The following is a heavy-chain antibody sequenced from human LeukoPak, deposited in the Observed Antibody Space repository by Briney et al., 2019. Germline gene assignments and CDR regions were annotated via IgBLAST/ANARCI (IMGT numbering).Heavy chain of an antibody. CDR3: ARGGVVVAARSFGYYYYYMDV. CDR2: IYTSGST. Sequence: SETLSLTCTVSGGSISSGSYYWSWIRQPAGKGLEWIGRIYTSGSTNYNPSLKSRVTISVDTSKNQFSLKLSSVTAADTAVYYCARGGVVVAARSFGYYYYYMDVWGKGTTVTVSS. V-gene: IGHV4-61*02. J-gene: IGHJ6*03. CDR1: GGSISSGSYY. D-gene: IGHD2-15*01.